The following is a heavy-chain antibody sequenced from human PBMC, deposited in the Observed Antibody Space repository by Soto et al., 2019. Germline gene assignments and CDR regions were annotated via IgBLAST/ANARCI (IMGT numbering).Heavy chain of an antibody. CDR2: IYYSGST. Sequence: QLQLQESGPGLVKPSETLSLTCTVSGGSISSSSYYWGWIRQPPGKGLEWIGSIYYSGSTYYNPSLKSRVTISVDTSKTQFSLKLSSVTAADTAVYYCARFGTTGTRNDRLVDYWGQGTLVTVSS. D-gene: IGHD1-1*01. J-gene: IGHJ4*02. CDR1: GGSISSSSYY. CDR3: ARFGTTGTRNDRLVDY. V-gene: IGHV4-39*01.